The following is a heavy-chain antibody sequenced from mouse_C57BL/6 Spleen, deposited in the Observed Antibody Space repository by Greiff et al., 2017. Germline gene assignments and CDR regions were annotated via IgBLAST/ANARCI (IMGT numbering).Heavy chain of an antibody. Sequence: VKLQESDAELVKPGASVKISCKVSGYTFTDHTIHWMKQRPEQGLEWIGYIYPRDGSTKYNEKFKGKATLTADKSSSTAYMQLNSLTSEDSAVYFCARFITTVDWYFDVWGTGTTVTVSS. CDR1: GYTFTDHT. D-gene: IGHD1-1*01. V-gene: IGHV1-78*01. J-gene: IGHJ1*03. CDR2: IYPRDGST. CDR3: ARFITTVDWYFDV.